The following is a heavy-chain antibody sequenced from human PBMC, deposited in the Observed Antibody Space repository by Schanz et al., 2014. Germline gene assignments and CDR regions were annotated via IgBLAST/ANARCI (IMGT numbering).Heavy chain of an antibody. CDR1: GYTLKNYG. CDR3: ARGRGFYDY. V-gene: IGHV1-18*01. J-gene: IGHJ4*02. D-gene: IGHD3-10*01. Sequence: QAQLMQSGPELKRPGASVKVSCTASGYTLKNYGISWVRQAPGLGLEWMGWISDYNGKTNYAQKLQGRVTMTADTSTSTAYMELSSLTSEDTAVHYCARGRGFYDYWGQGTLVTVSS. CDR2: ISDYNGKT.